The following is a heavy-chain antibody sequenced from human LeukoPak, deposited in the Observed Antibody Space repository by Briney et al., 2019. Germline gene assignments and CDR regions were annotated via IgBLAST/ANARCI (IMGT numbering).Heavy chain of an antibody. CDR3: ASHYSSGSYRYTGSFDS. V-gene: IGHV4-34*01. CDR1: GGSFSDYY. Sequence: PSETLSLTCAVYGGSFSDYYWSWIRQPTGKGLEWIGEINHSGTTNYSPSLKSRVSISVGTSKNQFSLKLNSVTAADAAMYYCASHYSSGSYRYTGSFDSWGQGMLVNVSS. CDR2: INHSGTT. J-gene: IGHJ4*02. D-gene: IGHD3-16*02.